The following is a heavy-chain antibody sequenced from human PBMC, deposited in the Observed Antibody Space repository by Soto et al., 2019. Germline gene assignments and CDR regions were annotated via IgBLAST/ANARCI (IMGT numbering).Heavy chain of an antibody. CDR3: ARGRSSSWYYYYGMDV. Sequence: PSETLSLTCTVSGGSISSGGYYWSWIRQHPGKGLEWIGYIYYSGSTYYNPSLKSRVTISVDTSKNQFSLKLSSVTAADTAVYYCARGRSSSWYYYYGMDVWGQGTTVTVSS. CDR1: GGSISSGGYY. CDR2: IYYSGST. V-gene: IGHV4-31*03. D-gene: IGHD6-6*01. J-gene: IGHJ6*02.